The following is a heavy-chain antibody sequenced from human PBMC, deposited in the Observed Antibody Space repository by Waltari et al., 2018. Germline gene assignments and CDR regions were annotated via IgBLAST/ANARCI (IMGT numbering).Heavy chain of an antibody. CDR3: AHGQDRDIVSTILFDY. CDR1: GFSLSTSRVG. CDR2: IYWDGDK. J-gene: IGHJ4*02. V-gene: IGHV2-5*02. Sequence: QITLKESGPTLVKPTQTLTLTCTFSGFSLSTSRVGVGWIRQPPGKALEWLALIYWDGDKRYSPSLKSRLTITKDTSKNQVVLTMTNMDPVDTATYYGAHGQDRDIVSTILFDYWGQGTLVTVAS. D-gene: IGHD5-12*01.